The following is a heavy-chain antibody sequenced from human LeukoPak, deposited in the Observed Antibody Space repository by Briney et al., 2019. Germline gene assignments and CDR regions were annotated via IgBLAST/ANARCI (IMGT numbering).Heavy chain of an antibody. Sequence: PGGSLRLSCAASGFTFSSYGMHWVRQAPGKGLEWVAFIRYDGSNKYYADSVKGRFTISRDNSKNTLYLQMNSLRAEDTAVYYCAKGFTVTNPYYFDYWGQGTLVTVSS. V-gene: IGHV3-30*02. J-gene: IGHJ4*02. CDR2: IRYDGSNK. CDR1: GFTFSSYG. D-gene: IGHD4-17*01. CDR3: AKGFTVTNPYYFDY.